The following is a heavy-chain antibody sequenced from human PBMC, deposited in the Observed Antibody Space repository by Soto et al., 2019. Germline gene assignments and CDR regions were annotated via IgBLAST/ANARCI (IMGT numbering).Heavy chain of an antibody. D-gene: IGHD3-10*01. Sequence: ASLKVSCKASGYTFTSYGISWVRQAPGQGLEWMGWISTYNGNTKYAQKLQGRVTMTTDTSTSTAYMELRSLRSDDTAVFYCAREMVRGVGYDYWGQGTLVTVSS. CDR1: GYTFTSYG. V-gene: IGHV1-18*01. CDR3: AREMVRGVGYDY. J-gene: IGHJ4*02. CDR2: ISTYNGNT.